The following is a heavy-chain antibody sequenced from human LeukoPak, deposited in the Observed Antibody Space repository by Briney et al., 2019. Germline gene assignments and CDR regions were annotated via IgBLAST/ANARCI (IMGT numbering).Heavy chain of an antibody. D-gene: IGHD3-9*01. Sequence: GGSLRLSCAASGFTFSSYAMSWVRQAPGKGLEWVSAISGSGGSTYYADSVKGRFTISRDNSKNTLYLQMNSLGAEDTAVYYCAPADILTGYYVPPNDYWGQGTLVTVSS. CDR3: APADILTGYYVPPNDY. J-gene: IGHJ4*02. CDR1: GFTFSSYA. CDR2: ISGSGGST. V-gene: IGHV3-23*01.